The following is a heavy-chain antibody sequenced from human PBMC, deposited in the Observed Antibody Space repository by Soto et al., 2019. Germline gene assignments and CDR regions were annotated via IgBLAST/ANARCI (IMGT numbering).Heavy chain of an antibody. D-gene: IGHD1-1*01. CDR2: IYHSGST. V-gene: IGHV4-30-2*01. J-gene: IGHJ5*02. CDR3: ARETAGIRGYLNWFDP. CDR1: GGSISSGGYS. Sequence: SETLSLTCAVSGGSISSGGYSWSWIRQPPGKGLEWIGYIYHSGSTYYNPSLKSRVTIPVDRSKNQFSLKLSSVTAADTAVYYCARETAGIRGYLNWFDPWGQGTLVTVSS.